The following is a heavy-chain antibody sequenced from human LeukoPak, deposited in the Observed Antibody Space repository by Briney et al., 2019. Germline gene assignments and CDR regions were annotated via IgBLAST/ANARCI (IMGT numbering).Heavy chain of an antibody. Sequence: PSETLSLTCTVSGGSISSGDYYWSWIRQPPGEGLEWIGYIYYSGSTYYNPSLKSRVTISVDTSKNQFSLKLSSVTAADTAVYYCARRYGYSGSLNWFDPWGQGTLVTVSS. CDR1: GGSISSGDYY. J-gene: IGHJ5*02. CDR3: ARRYGYSGSLNWFDP. CDR2: IYYSGST. V-gene: IGHV4-30-4*01. D-gene: IGHD1-26*01.